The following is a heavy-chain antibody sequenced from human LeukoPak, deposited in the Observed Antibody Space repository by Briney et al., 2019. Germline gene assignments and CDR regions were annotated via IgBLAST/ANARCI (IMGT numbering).Heavy chain of an antibody. V-gene: IGHV4-34*01. Sequence: SATLSLTCAVYGGSFSGYYWSWIRQPPGKGLEWIGEINHSGSTNYNPSLKSRVTISVDTSKNQFSLKLSSVTAADTAVYYCARGRGYSYGSWYYYGMDVWGKGTTVTVSS. CDR2: INHSGST. D-gene: IGHD5-18*01. J-gene: IGHJ6*04. CDR3: ARGRGYSYGSWYYYGMDV. CDR1: GGSFSGYY.